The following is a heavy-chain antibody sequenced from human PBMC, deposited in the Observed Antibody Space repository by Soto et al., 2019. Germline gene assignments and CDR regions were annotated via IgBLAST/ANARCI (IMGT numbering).Heavy chain of an antibody. CDR1: GFTFSSYS. Sequence: PGGSLRLSCAASGFTFSSYSMNWVRQAPGKGLEWVSYISSSSTIYYADSVKGRFTISRDNAKNSLYLQMNSLRDEDTAVYYCAREQYGDYSLDYWGQGTLVTVSP. V-gene: IGHV3-48*02. D-gene: IGHD4-17*01. CDR3: AREQYGDYSLDY. J-gene: IGHJ4*02. CDR2: ISSSSTI.